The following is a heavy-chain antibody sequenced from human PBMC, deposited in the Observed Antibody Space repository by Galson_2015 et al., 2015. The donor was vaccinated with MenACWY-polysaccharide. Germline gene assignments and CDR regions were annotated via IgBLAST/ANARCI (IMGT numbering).Heavy chain of an antibody. CDR1: GFTFSGYW. J-gene: IGHJ4*02. Sequence: SLRLSCAASGFTFSGYWMSWVRQAPGKGLEWVANIKQDGNEKYYGDSVKGRFTISRDNARNSLYLQMNSLRAEDTAVYYCARDPTFDYWGQGTLVTVSS. V-gene: IGHV3-7*01. CDR3: ARDPTFDY. CDR2: IKQDGNEK.